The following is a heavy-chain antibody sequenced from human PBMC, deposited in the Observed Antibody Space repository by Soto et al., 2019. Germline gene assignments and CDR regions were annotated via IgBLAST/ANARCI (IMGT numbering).Heavy chain of an antibody. V-gene: IGHV4-4*02. J-gene: IGHJ3*01. CDR2: IFHSGDT. CDR3: AYSTGWYRHDV. Sequence: QVQLQESGPGLVKPSGTLSLTCAVSGDSISNSRWWTWVRQPPGKGLEWLGDIFHSGDTNYNPSPKSRVFISVDKSQNQFSLKVSSVTAADTVVYYCAYSTGWYRHDVWGQGTLVTVSS. D-gene: IGHD6-19*01. CDR1: GDSISNSRW.